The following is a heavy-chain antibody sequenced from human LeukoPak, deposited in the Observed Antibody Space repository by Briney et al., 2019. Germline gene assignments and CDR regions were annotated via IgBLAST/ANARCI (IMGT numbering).Heavy chain of an antibody. CDR3: ASYVLSYGHLYYFDY. Sequence: PSETLSLTCTVSGGSISSYYWSWIRQPPGKGLEWIGYIYYSGSTNYNPSLKSRVTISVDTSKNQFSLKLSSVTAADTAVYYCASYVLSYGHLYYFDYWGQGTLVTVSS. D-gene: IGHD5-18*01. CDR2: IYYSGST. CDR1: GGSISSYY. J-gene: IGHJ4*02. V-gene: IGHV4-59*01.